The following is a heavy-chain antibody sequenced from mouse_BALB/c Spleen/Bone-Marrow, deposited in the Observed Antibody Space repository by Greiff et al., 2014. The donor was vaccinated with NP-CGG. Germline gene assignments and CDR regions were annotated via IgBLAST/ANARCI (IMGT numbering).Heavy chain of an antibody. Sequence: VQLQQSGAELVRPGSSVKISCKASGYAFSNYWMNLVKQRPGQGLEWIGQIYPGDGDTNYNGKFKGKATLTADKSSSTAYMQLSSLTSEDSAVYFCARGDGNYPFYAMDYWGQGTSVTVSS. D-gene: IGHD2-1*01. V-gene: IGHV1-80*01. CDR1: GYAFSNYW. J-gene: IGHJ4*01. CDR2: IYPGDGDT. CDR3: ARGDGNYPFYAMDY.